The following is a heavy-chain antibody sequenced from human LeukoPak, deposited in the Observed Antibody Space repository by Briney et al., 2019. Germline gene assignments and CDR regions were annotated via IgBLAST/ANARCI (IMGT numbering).Heavy chain of an antibody. CDR1: GYTFTGYY. J-gene: IGHJ6*02. CDR2: INPNSGGT. V-gene: IGHV1-2*06. CDR3: AREGVVVAATYDGMDV. Sequence: ASVNVSCKASGYTFTGYYMHWVRQAPGQGLEWMGRINPNSGGTNYAQKFQGRVTMTRDTSISTAYMELSRLRSEDTAVYYCAREGVVVAATYDGMDVWGQGTTVTVSS. D-gene: IGHD2-15*01.